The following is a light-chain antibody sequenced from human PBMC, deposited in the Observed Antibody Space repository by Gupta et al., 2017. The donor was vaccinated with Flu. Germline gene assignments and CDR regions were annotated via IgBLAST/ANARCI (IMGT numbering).Light chain of an antibody. J-gene: IGLJ2*01. CDR3: CSYAGSATWM. V-gene: IGLV2-23*02. CDR1: RSNIGTYRF. Sequence: SITSSCTGSRSNIGTYRFVSWYQQHPGKAPKLIIFEVTQRPSGVSNRFSGSKSDNTASLTISGLQAEDEANYYCCSYAGSATWMIGGGTKLTVL. CDR2: EVT.